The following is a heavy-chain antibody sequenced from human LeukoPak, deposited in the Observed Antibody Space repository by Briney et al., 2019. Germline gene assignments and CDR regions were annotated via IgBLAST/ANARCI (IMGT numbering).Heavy chain of an antibody. Sequence: GGCLRLSSVVSGLTFSSYSMSWVRQAPGKGLEWVSGISASGGDTWYPDSVKGRFTISRDNSKNTLFLQMNSLRVEDTAIYYCAKDAAGPEYWGQGTRVTVSS. J-gene: IGHJ4*02. D-gene: IGHD6-13*01. CDR1: GLTFSSYS. CDR3: AKDAAGPEY. V-gene: IGHV3-23*01. CDR2: ISASGGDT.